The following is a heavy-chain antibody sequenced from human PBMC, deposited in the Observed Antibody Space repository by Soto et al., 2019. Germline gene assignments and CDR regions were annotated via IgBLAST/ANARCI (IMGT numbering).Heavy chain of an antibody. CDR2: INAGNGNT. V-gene: IGHV1-3*01. CDR1: GYTFTSYA. D-gene: IGHD6-19*01. Sequence: SVKVSCKASGYTFTSYAMHWVRQAPGQRLEWMGWINAGNGNTKYSQKFQGRVTITRDTSAGTAYMALSSLRSEDTAVYYCARATAPYGSSGWCFDYWGQGTLVTVSS. J-gene: IGHJ4*02. CDR3: ARATAPYGSSGWCFDY.